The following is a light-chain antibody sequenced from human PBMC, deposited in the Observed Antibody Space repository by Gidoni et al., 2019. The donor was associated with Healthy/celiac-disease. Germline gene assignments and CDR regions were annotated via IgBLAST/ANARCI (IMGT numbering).Light chain of an antibody. CDR1: KLGDKY. V-gene: IGLV3-1*01. Sequence: SYELTQPPSVSVSPGQTASITCSGDKLGDKYACWYQQQPGQSPVLVIYQDSKRPSGLPERFSGSNSGNTATLTISGTQAMDEADYYCQAWDSSRVVFGGGTKLTVL. J-gene: IGLJ2*01. CDR2: QDS. CDR3: QAWDSSRVV.